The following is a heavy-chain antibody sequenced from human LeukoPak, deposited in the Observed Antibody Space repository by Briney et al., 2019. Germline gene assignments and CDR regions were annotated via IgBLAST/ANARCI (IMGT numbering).Heavy chain of an antibody. D-gene: IGHD6-13*01. Sequence: ASVKVSCKTSGYTFSSYGISWVRQAPGQGLEWMGWISVYNGNTNSAQNLQGRVTMTTDTSTSTAYMELRSLRFDDTAMYYCARDVGITVADSFDPWGREPWSPSPQ. CDR3: ARDVGITVADSFDP. CDR1: GYTFSSYG. V-gene: IGHV1-18*01. J-gene: IGHJ5*02. CDR2: ISVYNGNT.